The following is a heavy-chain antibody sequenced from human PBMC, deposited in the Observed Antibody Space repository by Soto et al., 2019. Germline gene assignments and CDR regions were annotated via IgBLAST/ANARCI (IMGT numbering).Heavy chain of an antibody. Sequence: QVQLQESGPGLVKPSETLSLTCTVSGGSISSYYWSWIRQPPGKGLEWIGYIYYSGSTNYNPSHKSRVTISVDTSKNHFYMKLSSVTAADTAVYYCARFYVSARSEIDWAKCFDPWGQGTLVTVSS. J-gene: IGHJ5*02. CDR1: GGSISSYY. V-gene: IGHV4-59*01. CDR3: ARFYVSARSEIDWAKCFDP. D-gene: IGHD3-9*01. CDR2: IYYSGST.